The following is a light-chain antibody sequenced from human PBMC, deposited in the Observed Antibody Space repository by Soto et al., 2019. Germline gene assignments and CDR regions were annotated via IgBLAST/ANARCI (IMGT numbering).Light chain of an antibody. CDR1: QSFSSY. CDR2: DAS. CDR3: QQRSNWPPLFT. J-gene: IGKJ3*01. Sequence: EIVLTQSPATRSFSPGERATLSSRASQSFSSYLAWYQQKPGQAPRLLIYDASNRATGIPARFSGSGSGTDFTLTISSLEPEDFAVYYCQQRSNWPPLFTFGPGTKVDIK. V-gene: IGKV3-11*01.